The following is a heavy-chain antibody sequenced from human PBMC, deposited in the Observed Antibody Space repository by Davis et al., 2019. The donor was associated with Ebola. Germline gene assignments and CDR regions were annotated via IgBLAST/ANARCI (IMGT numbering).Heavy chain of an antibody. V-gene: IGHV4-34*01. CDR2: INHSGST. D-gene: IGHD4-23*01. CDR3: ARFYGGLFDP. J-gene: IGHJ5*02. Sequence: GSLRLSCAASGFTVSSNYMSWVRQAPGKGLEWIGEINHSGSTNYNPSLKSRVTISVDTSKNQFSLKLSSVTAADTAVYYCARFYGGLFDPWGQGTLVTVSS. CDR1: GFTVSSNY.